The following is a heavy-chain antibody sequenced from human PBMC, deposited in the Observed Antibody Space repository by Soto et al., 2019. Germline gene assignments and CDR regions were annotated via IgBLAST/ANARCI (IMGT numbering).Heavy chain of an antibody. D-gene: IGHD5-18*01. CDR3: ATTPGYSYGPPRV. V-gene: IGHV1-69*06. Sequence: ASVKVSCKASGGTFSSYAISCVRRAPGQGLEWMGGIIPIFGTANYAQKFQGRVTITADKSTSTAYMELSSLRSEDTAVYYCATTPGYSYGPPRVWGQGTTVTVSS. CDR1: GGTFSSYA. J-gene: IGHJ6*02. CDR2: IIPIFGTA.